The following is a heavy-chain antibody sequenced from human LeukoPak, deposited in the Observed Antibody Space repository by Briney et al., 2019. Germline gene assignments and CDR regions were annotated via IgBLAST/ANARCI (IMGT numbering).Heavy chain of an antibody. V-gene: IGHV1-69*05. D-gene: IGHD6-25*01. CDR1: GGTFSNYA. Sequence: SVKVSCKASGGTFSNYAISWVQQAPGQGLEWLGGIIPMFGTANYAQKFQGRVTITTDEATTTAYMELISLRSEDTAVYYCVRRQALRGRHRAFDPWGQGTLVTVTS. CDR3: VRRQALRGRHRAFDP. J-gene: IGHJ5*02. CDR2: IIPMFGTA.